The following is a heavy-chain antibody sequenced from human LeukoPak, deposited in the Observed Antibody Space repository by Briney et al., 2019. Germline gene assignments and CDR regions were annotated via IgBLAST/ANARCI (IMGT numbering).Heavy chain of an antibody. J-gene: IGHJ4*02. CDR3: AGQHWPDKFVDF. CDR2: IDPNSAGTNT. CDR1: GNTFSGSY. D-gene: IGHD1-1*01. V-gene: IGHV1-2*02. Sequence: ASVKVSCKGSGNTFSGSYVHWVRQAPDQGLEWMGWIDPNSAGTNTNYAQTFQDRVTFTRDASVSAAYMELSRLTTDDTAVYYCAGQHWPDKFVDFWGQGTLVTVSS.